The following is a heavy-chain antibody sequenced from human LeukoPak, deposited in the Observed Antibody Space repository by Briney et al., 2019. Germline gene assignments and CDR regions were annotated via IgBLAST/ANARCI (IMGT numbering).Heavy chain of an antibody. Sequence: GGSLRLSCAASGFTFSSYWMSWVRQAPGKGLEWVAFIRYDGSNKYYADSVKGRFTISRDNSKNTLYLQMNSLRAEDTAVYYCAKGLGYYYYMDVWGKGTTVTISS. CDR2: IRYDGSNK. CDR3: AKGLGYYYYMDV. J-gene: IGHJ6*03. V-gene: IGHV3-30*02. CDR1: GFTFSSYW.